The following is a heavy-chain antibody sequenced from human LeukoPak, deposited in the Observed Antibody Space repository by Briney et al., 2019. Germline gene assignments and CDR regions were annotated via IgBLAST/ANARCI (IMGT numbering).Heavy chain of an antibody. Sequence: GGSLRLSCAASGFTFSDYYMSWIRQAPGKGLEWVSYISISGNTIYYADSVKGRFTISRDNAKNSLYLQMNSLRAEDTAVYYCARAPGISGWSSDYWGQGTLVTVSS. CDR2: ISISGNTI. V-gene: IGHV3-11*04. D-gene: IGHD6-19*01. J-gene: IGHJ4*02. CDR1: GFTFSDYY. CDR3: ARAPGISGWSSDY.